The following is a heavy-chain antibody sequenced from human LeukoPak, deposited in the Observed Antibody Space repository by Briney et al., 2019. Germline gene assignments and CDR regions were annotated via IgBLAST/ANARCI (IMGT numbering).Heavy chain of an antibody. J-gene: IGHJ4*02. D-gene: IGHD5-12*01. CDR1: GGTFSSYA. CDR2: IIPIFGTA. CDR3: ARAHSGYDLHPRGD. V-gene: IGHV1-69*05. Sequence: ASVKVSCKASGGTFSSYAISWVRQAPEQGLEWMGGIIPIFGTANYAQKFQGRVTITTDESTSTAYMELSSLRSEDTAVYYCARAHSGYDLHPRGDWGQGTLVTVSS.